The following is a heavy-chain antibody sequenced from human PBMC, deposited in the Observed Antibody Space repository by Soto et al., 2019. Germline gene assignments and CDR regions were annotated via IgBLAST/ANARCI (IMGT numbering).Heavy chain of an antibody. J-gene: IGHJ4*02. Sequence: EVQLLESGGGLVQPGGSLRLSCAASGFTFSSYAMSWVRQAPGKGLEWVSAISGSGGSTYYADSVKGRFTISRDNTKNTLYLKMNSLRAEDTAVYYCAKALLYSSRWLEDYWGQGTLVTVSS. CDR3: AKALLYSSRWLEDY. D-gene: IGHD6-13*01. V-gene: IGHV3-23*01. CDR1: GFTFSSYA. CDR2: ISGSGGST.